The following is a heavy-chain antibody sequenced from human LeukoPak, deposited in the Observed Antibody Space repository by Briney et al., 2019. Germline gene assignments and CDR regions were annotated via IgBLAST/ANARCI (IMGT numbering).Heavy chain of an antibody. J-gene: IGHJ6*03. CDR1: GYTFTSYY. CDR3: ARARYYDFWSGYGSLYMDV. CDR2: INPSGGST. V-gene: IGHV1-46*01. D-gene: IGHD3-3*01. Sequence: ASVKVSCKASGYTFTSYYMHWVRQAPGQGLEWMGIINPSGGSTSYAQKFQGRVTMTRDTSTSTVYMELSSLRSEDTAVYYCARARYYDFWSGYGSLYMDVWGKGTTVTVSS.